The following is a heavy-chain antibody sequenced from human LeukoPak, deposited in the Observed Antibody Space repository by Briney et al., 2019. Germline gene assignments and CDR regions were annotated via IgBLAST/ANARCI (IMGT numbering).Heavy chain of an antibody. Sequence: PGGSLRLSCAASGFTFDSYSMTWVRQAPGKGLEWISSITTISDYTYYTDSVEGRFTISRDDAKNSLYLQMNSLRVEDTAVYYCARGGTGSENDYWGQGILVTVSS. J-gene: IGHJ4*02. CDR1: GFTFDSYS. CDR3: ARGGTGSENDY. D-gene: IGHD3-9*01. CDR2: ITTISDYT. V-gene: IGHV3-21*01.